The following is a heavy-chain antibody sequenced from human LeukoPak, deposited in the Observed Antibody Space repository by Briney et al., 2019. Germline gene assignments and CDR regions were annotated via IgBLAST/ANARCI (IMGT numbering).Heavy chain of an antibody. CDR3: ARFGYVAAVDV. V-gene: IGHV3-7*01. CDR1: GFSFSAYW. D-gene: IGHD2-15*01. Sequence: GGSLRLSCAASGFSFSAYWMTWVRQAPGTGLEWVANINPAGSETYYVDPVKGRFSISRDNAKNLVYLQMNSPRAEDTAVYHCARFGYVAAVDVWGQGTPVTVSS. J-gene: IGHJ4*02. CDR2: INPAGSET.